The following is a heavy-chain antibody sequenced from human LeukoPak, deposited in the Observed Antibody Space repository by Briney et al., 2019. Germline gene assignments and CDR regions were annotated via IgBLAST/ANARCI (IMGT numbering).Heavy chain of an antibody. V-gene: IGHV3-23*01. D-gene: IGHD3-3*01. Sequence: GGSLRLSCAASGFIFSNSAISWVRQAPGKGLEWVSVIGDSDDSAFYADSVKGRFTISRDNSKNALSLQMDSLRAEDTAIYYCAKHWSDEVIGFFDSWGQGTLVTVSS. CDR1: GFIFSNSA. J-gene: IGHJ4*02. CDR2: IGDSDDSA. CDR3: AKHWSDEVIGFFDS.